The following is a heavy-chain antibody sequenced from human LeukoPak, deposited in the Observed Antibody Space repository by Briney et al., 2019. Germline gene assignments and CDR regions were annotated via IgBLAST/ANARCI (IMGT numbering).Heavy chain of an antibody. Sequence: GSLRLSCAASGFTFSSYAMSWIRQPPGKGLEWIGYIYYSGSTNYNPSLKSRVTISVDTSKNQFSLKLSSVTAADTAVYYCARGGIYYDILTGYYFDYWGQGTLVTVSS. D-gene: IGHD3-9*01. CDR1: GFTFSSYA. CDR2: IYYSGST. CDR3: ARGGIYYDILTGYYFDY. J-gene: IGHJ4*02. V-gene: IGHV4-59*01.